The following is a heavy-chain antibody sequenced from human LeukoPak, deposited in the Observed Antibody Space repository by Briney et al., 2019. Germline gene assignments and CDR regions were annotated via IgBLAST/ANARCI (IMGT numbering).Heavy chain of an antibody. Sequence: GGSLRLSCAASGFTFSSYGMHWVRPAPGKGLEWVAVIWYDGSNKYYADSVKGRFTISRDNSKNTLDVQMNSLRAEDTAVYYCARDPYYYGSGIWGYFDYWGQGTLVTVSS. CDR1: GFTFSSYG. D-gene: IGHD3-10*01. V-gene: IGHV3-33*01. J-gene: IGHJ4*02. CDR3: ARDPYYYGSGIWGYFDY. CDR2: IWYDGSNK.